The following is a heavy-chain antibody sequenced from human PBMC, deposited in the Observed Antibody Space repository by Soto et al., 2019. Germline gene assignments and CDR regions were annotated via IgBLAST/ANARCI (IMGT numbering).Heavy chain of an antibody. Sequence: ASETLCVTCAGSGGSIRSGGYSGSWIRQAPGKGLEWIGYMYHSGSTYYNPSLKSRVTISIDRSKNQFSLKLSSVTAADTAVYYCPRVPDYWGQG. CDR3: PRVPDY. CDR1: GGSIRSGGYS. D-gene: IGHD2-2*01. J-gene: IGHJ4*02. V-gene: IGHV4-30-2*01. CDR2: MYHSGST.